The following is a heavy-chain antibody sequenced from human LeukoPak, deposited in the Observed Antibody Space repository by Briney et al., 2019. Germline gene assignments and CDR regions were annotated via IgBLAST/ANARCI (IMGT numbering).Heavy chain of an antibody. CDR1: GFTFSSYG. D-gene: IGHD3-10*01. CDR3: AKEGFDGSGSYYYFDY. J-gene: IGHJ4*02. Sequence: GGSLRLSCAASGFTFSSYGMHWVRQAPGMGLEWVAFIRYDGSNKYYADSVKGRFTISRDNSKNTLYLQMNSLRAEDTAVYYCAKEGFDGSGSYYYFDYWGQGTLVTVSS. V-gene: IGHV3-30*02. CDR2: IRYDGSNK.